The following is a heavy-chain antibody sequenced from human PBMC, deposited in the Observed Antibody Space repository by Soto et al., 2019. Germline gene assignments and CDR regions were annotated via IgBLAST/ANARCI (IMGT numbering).Heavy chain of an antibody. CDR3: ARGQSGITGTTDWFDP. Sequence: SETLSLTCTVSGGSISSYYWSWIRQPPGKGLEWIGYIYYSGSTNYNPSLKSRVTISVDTSKNQFSLKLSSVTAADTAVYYCARGQSGITGTTDWFDPWGQGTMVTVYS. CDR1: GGSISSYY. D-gene: IGHD1-7*01. CDR2: IYYSGST. J-gene: IGHJ5*02. V-gene: IGHV4-59*01.